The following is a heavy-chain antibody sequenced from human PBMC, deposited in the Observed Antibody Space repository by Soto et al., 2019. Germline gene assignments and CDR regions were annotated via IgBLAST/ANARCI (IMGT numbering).Heavy chain of an antibody. Sequence: ASVKVSCKASGYTFTNFGISWVRQAPGQGLEWMGWISAYNGNTNYAQKFQGRVTMTTDTSTSTAYMEVRSLRFDDTAVYYCARPTYYYDSSGPPAYWGQGTLVTVSS. V-gene: IGHV1-18*01. CDR3: ARPTYYYDSSGPPAY. J-gene: IGHJ4*02. CDR2: ISAYNGNT. D-gene: IGHD3-22*01. CDR1: GYTFTNFG.